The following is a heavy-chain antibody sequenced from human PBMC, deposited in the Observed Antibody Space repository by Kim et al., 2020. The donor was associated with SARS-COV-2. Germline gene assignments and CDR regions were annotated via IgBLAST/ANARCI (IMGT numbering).Heavy chain of an antibody. Sequence: SETLSLTCTVSGGSISSYYWSWIRQPPGKGLEWIGYIYYSGSTNYNPSLKSQVTISVDTSKNQFSLKLSSVTAADTAVYYCARDRLFGGWFDPWGQGTLVTVSS. D-gene: IGHD2-15*01. V-gene: IGHV4-59*01. CDR3: ARDRLFGGWFDP. J-gene: IGHJ5*02. CDR2: IYYSGST. CDR1: GGSISSYY.